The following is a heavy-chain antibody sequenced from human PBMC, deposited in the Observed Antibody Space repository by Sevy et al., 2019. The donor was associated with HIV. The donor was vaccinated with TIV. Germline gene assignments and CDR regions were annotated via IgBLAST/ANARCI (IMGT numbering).Heavy chain of an antibody. J-gene: IGHJ6*02. CDR3: AREAIVVVPAAILGYYYGMDV. V-gene: IGHV3-21*01. CDR1: GFTFSHYG. D-gene: IGHD2-2*02. Sequence: GGSLRLSCAASGFTFSHYGMHWVRQAPGKGLEWVSSISSSSSYIYYADSVKGRFTISRDNAKNSLYLQMNSLRAEDTAVYYCAREAIVVVPAAILGYYYGMDVWGQGTTVTVSS. CDR2: ISSSSSYI.